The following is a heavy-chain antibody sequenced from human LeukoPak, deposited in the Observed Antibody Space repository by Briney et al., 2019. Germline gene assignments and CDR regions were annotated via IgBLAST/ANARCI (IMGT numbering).Heavy chain of an antibody. J-gene: IGHJ4*02. CDR3: TTDLRWEYYYDSSGYPSFDY. Sequence: GGSLRLSCAASGFTFSNAWMNWVRQAPGKGLEWVGRIRSKTDGGTTDYAAPVKGRFTISRDDSKNTLYLQMNSLKTEDTAVYYCTTDLRWEYYYDSSGYPSFDYWGQGTLVTVSS. CDR1: GFTFSNAW. V-gene: IGHV3-15*01. CDR2: IRSKTDGGTT. D-gene: IGHD3-22*01.